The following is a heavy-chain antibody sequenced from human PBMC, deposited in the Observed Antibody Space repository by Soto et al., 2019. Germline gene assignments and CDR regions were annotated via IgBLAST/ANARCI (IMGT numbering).Heavy chain of an antibody. V-gene: IGHV4-59*01. CDR2: IYYSGST. CDR3: ARSAMVRGPFDY. D-gene: IGHD3-10*01. Sequence: SETLSLPYSVAGGSIYNFYWSWIMQPPGKGLEWIGNIYYSGSTNDSPSLKSRVTISVDTSKNQFSLKLSSVTAADTAVYYCARSAMVRGPFDYWGQGTLVTVSS. CDR1: GGSIYNFY. J-gene: IGHJ4*02.